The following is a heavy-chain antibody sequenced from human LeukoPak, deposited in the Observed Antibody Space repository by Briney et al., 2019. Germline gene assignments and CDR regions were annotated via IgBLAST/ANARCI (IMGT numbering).Heavy chain of an antibody. Sequence: SETLSLTCTVSGGSISSGGYYWSWIRQHPGKGLEWIGYIYYSGSTYYNSSLKSRVTISVDTSKNQFSLKLSSVTAADTAVYYCAREEENNWFDPWGQGTLVTVSS. V-gene: IGHV4-31*03. CDR1: GGSISSGGYY. J-gene: IGHJ5*02. CDR3: AREEENNWFDP. CDR2: IYYSGST.